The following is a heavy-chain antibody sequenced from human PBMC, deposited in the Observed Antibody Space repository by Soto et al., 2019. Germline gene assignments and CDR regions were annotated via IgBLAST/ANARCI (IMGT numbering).Heavy chain of an antibody. CDR3: ASPPVGAVAGNEGAFDI. Sequence: ASVKVSCKASGYTFTSCYMHWVRQAPGQGLEWMGIINPSGGSTSYAQKFQGRVTMTRDTSTSTVYMELSSLRSEDTAVYYCASPPVGAVAGNEGAFDIWGQGTMVTVSS. CDR1: GYTFTSCY. D-gene: IGHD6-19*01. CDR2: INPSGGST. V-gene: IGHV1-46*01. J-gene: IGHJ3*02.